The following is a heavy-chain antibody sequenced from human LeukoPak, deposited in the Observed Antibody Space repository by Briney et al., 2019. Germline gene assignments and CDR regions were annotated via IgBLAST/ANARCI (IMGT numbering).Heavy chain of an antibody. J-gene: IGHJ4*02. V-gene: IGHV4-59*11. CDR1: GGSITNHY. D-gene: IGHD2-2*02. Sequence: KPSETLSLTCTVSGGSITNHYWSWIRQSPGKGLEWIAYIYYTGSTNYNPSLKSRVTISVDPFKNQFSLTLTSATAADTGSYYCAGDDCLNSSCYNGFDFWGQGTQVTVSS. CDR3: AGDDCLNSSCYNGFDF. CDR2: IYYTGST.